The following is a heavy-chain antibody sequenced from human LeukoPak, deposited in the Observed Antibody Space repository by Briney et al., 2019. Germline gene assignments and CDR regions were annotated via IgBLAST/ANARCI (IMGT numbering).Heavy chain of an antibody. CDR3: ARHFGTADNFDY. J-gene: IGHJ4*02. D-gene: IGHD2-21*02. CDR1: GFTFRTSG. Sequence: GGSLRLSCSAFGFTFRTSGMHWVRQAPGKGLEWVAFIRYDGSDKYYADSVKGRFTISRDNSKNTLYLQVNSLRPEDTAVYYCARHFGTADNFDYWGQGTLVTVSS. V-gene: IGHV3-30*02. CDR2: IRYDGSDK.